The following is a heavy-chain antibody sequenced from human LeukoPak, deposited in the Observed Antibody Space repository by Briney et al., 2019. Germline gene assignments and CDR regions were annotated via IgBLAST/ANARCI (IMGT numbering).Heavy chain of an antibody. CDR1: GFTFSSYW. Sequence: GGSLRRSCAASGFTFSSYWMHWVRQAPGKGLVWVSRINSDGITTTYADSVKGRFTISRDNAKNTLYLQMNSLRAEDTAVYYCARDLGEYYDTSDNWFDPWGQGTLVTVSS. D-gene: IGHD3-22*01. J-gene: IGHJ5*02. CDR2: INSDGITT. CDR3: ARDLGEYYDTSDNWFDP. V-gene: IGHV3-74*01.